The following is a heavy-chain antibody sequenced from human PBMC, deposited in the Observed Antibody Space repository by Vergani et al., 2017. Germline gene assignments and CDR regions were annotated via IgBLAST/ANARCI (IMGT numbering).Heavy chain of an antibody. CDR1: GGSISSGSYY. CDR3: AGVVLAANDAVDI. V-gene: IGHV4-61*02. J-gene: IGHJ3*02. CDR2: IYTSGST. D-gene: IGHD2-2*01. Sequence: QVQLQESGPGLVKPSQTLSLTCTVPGGSISSGSYYWSWIRQPAGKGLEWIGRIYTSGSTNYNPSLTSRVTMSVDTSKNQFSLKLSSVTAADTAVYYCAGVVLAANDAVDIWGQGTMVTVSS.